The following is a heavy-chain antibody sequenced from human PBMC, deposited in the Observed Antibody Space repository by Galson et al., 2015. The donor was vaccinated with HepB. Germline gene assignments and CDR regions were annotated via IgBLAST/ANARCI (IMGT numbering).Heavy chain of an antibody. CDR1: GFTFSNYA. CDR2: ISFDGSNK. J-gene: IGHJ6*02. D-gene: IGHD2-8*01. CDR3: ARDVGGYCTNGICYTSRYTNSRGGMDV. V-gene: IGHV3-30-3*01. Sequence: SLRLSCAASGFTFSNYAMHWVRQAPGKGLEWVAVISFDGSNKYYADSVKGRFTISRDNSKNTLYLQMNSLGAEDTAGYYCARDVGGYCTNGICYTSRYTNSRGGMDVWGQGTTVTVSS.